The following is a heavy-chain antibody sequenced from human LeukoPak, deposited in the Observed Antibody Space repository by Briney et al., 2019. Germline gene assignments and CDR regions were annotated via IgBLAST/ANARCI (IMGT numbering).Heavy chain of an antibody. CDR1: GGSFSGYY. V-gene: IGHV4-34*01. D-gene: IGHD3-22*01. Sequence: PSETLSLTCAVYGGSFSGYYWSWIRQPPGKGLEWIGEINHSGSTNYNPSLKSRVTISVDTSKNQFSLKLSSVTAADTAVYYCARDLYYLNWFDPWGQGTLVTVPS. CDR3: ARDLYYLNWFDP. CDR2: INHSGST. J-gene: IGHJ5*02.